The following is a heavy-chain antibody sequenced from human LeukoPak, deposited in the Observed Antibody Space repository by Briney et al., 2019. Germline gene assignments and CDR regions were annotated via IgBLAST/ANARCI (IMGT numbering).Heavy chain of an antibody. CDR3: ASSQLWYGWFDP. Sequence: GGSLRLSCAASGFTFDDYGMSWVRQAPGKGLEWVSVIYSGGSTYYADSVKGRFTISRDNSKNTLYLQMNSLRAEDTAVYYCASSQLWYGWFDPWGQGTLVTVPS. J-gene: IGHJ5*02. CDR1: GFTFDDYG. CDR2: IYSGGST. D-gene: IGHD5-18*01. V-gene: IGHV3-66*01.